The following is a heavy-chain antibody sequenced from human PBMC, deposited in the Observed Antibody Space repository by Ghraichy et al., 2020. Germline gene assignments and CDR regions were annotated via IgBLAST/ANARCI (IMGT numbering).Heavy chain of an antibody. J-gene: IGHJ4*02. CDR3: AREVVVAAKSSDYFDY. CDR1: GGSISSYY. V-gene: IGHV4-59*01. Sequence: SETLSLTCTVSGGSISSYYWSWIRQPPGKGLEWIGYIYYSGSTNYNPSLKSRVTISVDTSKNQFSLKLSSVTAADTAVYYCAREVVVAAKSSDYFDYWGQGTLVTVSS. D-gene: IGHD2-15*01. CDR2: IYYSGST.